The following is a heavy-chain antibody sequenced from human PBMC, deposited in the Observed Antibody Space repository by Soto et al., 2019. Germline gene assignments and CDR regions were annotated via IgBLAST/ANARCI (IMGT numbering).Heavy chain of an antibody. CDR2: IYRSGDT. CDR1: GGSMTGYY. V-gene: IGHV4-4*07. CDR3: AKGRAVVPAAKFYYGMDV. D-gene: IGHD2-2*01. J-gene: IGHJ6*02. Sequence: SETLSLTCSVSGGSMTGYYWSWIRQPAGKGLEWIGRIYRSGDTNYNPSLKSRVTMSVDTSKNKFSLKVSSVTADDTAVYYCAKGRAVVPAAKFYYGMDVWGQGTTVTVSS.